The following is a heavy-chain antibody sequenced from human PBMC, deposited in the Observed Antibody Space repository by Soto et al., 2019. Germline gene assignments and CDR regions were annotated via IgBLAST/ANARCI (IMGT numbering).Heavy chain of an antibody. Sequence: QLQLQESGSGLVNPSETLSLNCAVSGGSISSGDYSWSWIRQPPGKGLEWIGYIYYSGSTYYNPSLQSRVTMSVDRSKNQFSLNLSSVTDADTAVYYCARGDYPSYSTGRSCGFWFDPWGQGALVTVSS. J-gene: IGHJ5*02. D-gene: IGHD2-15*01. V-gene: IGHV4-30-2*01. CDR2: IYYSGST. CDR3: ARGDYPSYSTGRSCGFWFDP. CDR1: GGSISSGDYS.